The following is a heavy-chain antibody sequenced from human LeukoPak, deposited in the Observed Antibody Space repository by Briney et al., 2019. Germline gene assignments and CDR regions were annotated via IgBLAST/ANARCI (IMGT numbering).Heavy chain of an antibody. CDR3: ARGNPTHYDILTGYPTYYYYGMDV. J-gene: IGHJ6*02. D-gene: IGHD3-9*01. CDR2: IRQDGESK. CDR1: GFTFSSYW. V-gene: IGHV3-7*01. Sequence: GGSLRLSCAASGFTFSSYWMSWVRQAPGKGLEWVANIRQDGESKYYVASVKGRFTISRDDAKNSLYLQMNSLRDEDAAVYYCARGNPTHYDILTGYPTYYYYGMDVWGQGTTVTVSS.